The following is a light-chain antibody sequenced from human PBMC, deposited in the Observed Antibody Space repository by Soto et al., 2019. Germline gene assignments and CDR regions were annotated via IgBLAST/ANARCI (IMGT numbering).Light chain of an antibody. Sequence: EMVLTQSPGTLSLSPWDIATVSCRASQSVSNDYVAWVQQKPGQTPRLLIYSVSSRATGIPDRFSGSGSGTDFTLTISRLEPEDFAMYYCLHHGSSPITLGQGTRLEI. J-gene: IGKJ5*01. V-gene: IGKV3-20*01. CDR2: SVS. CDR3: LHHGSSPIT. CDR1: QSVSNDY.